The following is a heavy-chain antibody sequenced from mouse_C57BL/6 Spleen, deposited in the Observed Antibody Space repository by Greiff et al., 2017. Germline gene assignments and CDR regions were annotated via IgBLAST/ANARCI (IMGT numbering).Heavy chain of an antibody. J-gene: IGHJ2*01. V-gene: IGHV5-6*01. CDR3: ARHTSTVVARDYFDY. CDR2: ISSGGSYT. CDR1: GFTFSSYG. Sequence: EVQLVESGGDLVKPGGSLKLSCAASGFTFSSYGMSWVRQTPDKRLEWVATISSGGSYTYYPDSVKGRFTISRDNAKNTLYLQMSSLKSEDTAMYYCARHTSTVVARDYFDYWGQGTTLTVSS. D-gene: IGHD1-1*01.